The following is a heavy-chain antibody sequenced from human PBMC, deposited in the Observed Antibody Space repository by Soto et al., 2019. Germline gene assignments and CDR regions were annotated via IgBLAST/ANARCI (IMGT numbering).Heavy chain of an antibody. D-gene: IGHD6-6*01. CDR2: IVVGSGNT. CDR1: GLTFTSSA. CDR3: AASLPGLSSSPQAPGY. J-gene: IGHJ4*02. V-gene: IGHV1-58*01. Sequence: ASGKVSCKASGLTFTSSAVQWVRQARGQRLEWIGWIVVGSGNTNYAQKFQERVTITRDMSTSTAYMELSSLRSEDTAVYYCAASLPGLSSSPQAPGYWGQGTLVTVSS.